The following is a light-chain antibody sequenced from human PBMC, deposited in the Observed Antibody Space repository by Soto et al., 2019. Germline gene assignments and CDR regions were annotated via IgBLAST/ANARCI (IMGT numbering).Light chain of an antibody. CDR3: QQYGTSPLT. J-gene: IGKJ4*01. V-gene: IGKV3-20*01. Sequence: IVFTPSPGILSFSPGGRDTPSCRAIQDVSSNYLAWYQQKPGLAPRLLIYGASNRAPVVPDRFSGSGSGTDFTLTISRLEPEDFAVYYCQQYGTSPLTFGGGTKVDIK. CDR1: QDVSSNY. CDR2: GAS.